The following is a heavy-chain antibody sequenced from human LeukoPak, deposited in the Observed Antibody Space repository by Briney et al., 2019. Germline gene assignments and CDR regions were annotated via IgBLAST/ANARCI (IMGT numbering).Heavy chain of an antibody. CDR2: ISSSSSTI. Sequence: HAGGSLRLSCAASGFTFSSYSMNWVRQAPGKGLEWVSYISSSSSTIYYADSVKGRFTISRDNAKNSLYLQMNSLRAEDTAVYYCARDKVGTDYYDSSGYYFHYGMDVWGQGTTVTVSS. D-gene: IGHD3-22*01. CDR1: GFTFSSYS. J-gene: IGHJ6*02. V-gene: IGHV3-48*04. CDR3: ARDKVGTDYYDSSGYYFHYGMDV.